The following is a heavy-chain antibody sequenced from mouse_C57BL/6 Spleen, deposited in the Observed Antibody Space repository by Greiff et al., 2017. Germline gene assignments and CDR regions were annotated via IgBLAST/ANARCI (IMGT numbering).Heavy chain of an antibody. CDR2: FHPYNDDT. CDR3: ARGGGSCFYWYFDV. D-gene: IGHD1-1*02. J-gene: IGHJ1*03. Sequence: QVQLQQSGAELVKPGASVKMSCKASGYTFTTYHIEWMKQNHGKSLEWIGNFHPYNDDTKYNEKFKGKATLTVEKSSSTVYLELSRLTSGDSAVYYCARGGGSCFYWYFDVWGTGTTVTVSS. CDR1: GYTFTTYH. V-gene: IGHV1-47*01.